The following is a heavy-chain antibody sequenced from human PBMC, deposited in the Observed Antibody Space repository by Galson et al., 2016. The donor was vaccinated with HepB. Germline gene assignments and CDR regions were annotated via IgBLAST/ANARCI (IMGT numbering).Heavy chain of an antibody. J-gene: IGHJ4*02. D-gene: IGHD3-3*01. CDR1: GYSFTSHW. CDR2: IYPDDSDT. Sequence: QSGAEVKKPGESLKISCQVSGYSFTSHWIGWVRQRPGEGLEWMGIIYPDDSDTRYSSSFQSQVTISADKSISTAYLQWSSLKASDTAMYYCAGQRSGLSSQYPDYWGQGTLVTVSS. CDR3: AGQRSGLSSQYPDY. V-gene: IGHV5-51*01.